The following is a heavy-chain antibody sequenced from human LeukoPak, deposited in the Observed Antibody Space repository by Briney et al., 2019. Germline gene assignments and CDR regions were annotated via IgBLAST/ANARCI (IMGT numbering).Heavy chain of an antibody. CDR3: ARVHAGYSSSWYSAPSANWFDP. CDR2: ISWNSDII. J-gene: IGHJ5*02. V-gene: IGHV3-9*01. CDR1: GFTFDDYS. Sequence: PGRSLRLSCAASGFTFDDYSIHWVRQAPGKGLEWVSGISWNSDIIAYVDSVKGRFTIARDSAKNSLYLQMNSLRAEDTAVYYCARVHAGYSSSWYSAPSANWFDPWGQGTLVTVSS. D-gene: IGHD6-13*01.